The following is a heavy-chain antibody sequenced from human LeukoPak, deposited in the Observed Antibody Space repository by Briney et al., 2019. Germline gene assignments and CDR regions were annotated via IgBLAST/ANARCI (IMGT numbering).Heavy chain of an antibody. D-gene: IGHD6-19*01. V-gene: IGHV4-34*01. CDR3: ATGLYFSGWYFDY. J-gene: IGHJ4*02. Sequence: PSETLSLTCAVYGGSFSDYYWSWIRQPPGRGLEWIGKINPGGSTDYNPSLNSRVTMSVDTSKNQFSLELTSVTAADTAVYYCATGLYFSGWYFDYWGQGTPVTVSS. CDR1: GGSFSDYY. CDR2: INPGGST.